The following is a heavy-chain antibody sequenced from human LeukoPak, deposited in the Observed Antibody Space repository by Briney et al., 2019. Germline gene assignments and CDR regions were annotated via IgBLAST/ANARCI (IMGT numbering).Heavy chain of an antibody. D-gene: IGHD3-10*01. J-gene: IGHJ4*02. V-gene: IGHV3-21*01. Sequence: GGSLRLSCAASGFTFRSYTMIWVRQAPGKGLEWVSSISASDTYMFYADSVKGRFTISKDSAKNLMFLHMSSLRAEDTAVYYCATEQWFVNSYYFDYWGQGTLVTVSS. CDR3: ATEQWFVNSYYFDY. CDR1: GFTFRSYT. CDR2: ISASDTYM.